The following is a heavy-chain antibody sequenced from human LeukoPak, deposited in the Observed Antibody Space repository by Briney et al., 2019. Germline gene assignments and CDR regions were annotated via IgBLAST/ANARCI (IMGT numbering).Heavy chain of an antibody. CDR2: IYYSGST. CDR1: GGSISSYY. CDR3: ARGHRTTVMSSFDY. Sequence: PSETLSLTCTVSGGSISSYYWSWIRQPPGKGLEWIGYIYYSGSTNYNPSLKSRVTISVDTSKNQFSLRLSSVTAADTAVYYCARGHRTTVMSSFDYWGQGTLVTVSS. V-gene: IGHV4-59*01. D-gene: IGHD4-11*01. J-gene: IGHJ4*02.